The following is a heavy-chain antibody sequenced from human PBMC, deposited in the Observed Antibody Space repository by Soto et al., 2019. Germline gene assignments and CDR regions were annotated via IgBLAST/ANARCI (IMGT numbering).Heavy chain of an antibody. CDR2: IGGSGGSP. Sequence: GGSLRLSCAASGFTFSSYAMTWVRQAPGKGLEWVSAIGGSGGSPDYADSVKGRFTISRDNSKNTLYLQMNSLRAEDTATYYCSSGYHQRSLDYWGQGTQVTVSS. CDR1: GFTFSSYA. V-gene: IGHV3-23*01. J-gene: IGHJ4*02. CDR3: SSGYHQRSLDY. D-gene: IGHD3-22*01.